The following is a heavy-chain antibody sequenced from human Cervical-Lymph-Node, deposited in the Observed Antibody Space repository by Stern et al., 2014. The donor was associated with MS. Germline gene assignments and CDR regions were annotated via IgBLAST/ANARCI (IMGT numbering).Heavy chain of an antibody. Sequence: QVQLVQSGAEVKTPGSSVRVSCKASGGTFGSYAFSWVRQAPGQGLEWIGLFVPFMGTAKYAQKFQGRVSITADQSSVTSYMELTSLRSEDTAVYFCAREISAELATIWDFWGQGTLVSVSS. D-gene: IGHD5-24*01. CDR3: AREISAELATIWDF. V-gene: IGHV1-69*01. J-gene: IGHJ4*02. CDR1: GGTFGSYA. CDR2: FVPFMGTA.